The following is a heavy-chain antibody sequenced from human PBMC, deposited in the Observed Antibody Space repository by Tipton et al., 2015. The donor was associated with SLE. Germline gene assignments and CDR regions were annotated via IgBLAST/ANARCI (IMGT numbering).Heavy chain of an antibody. CDR3: ARASSTIRRGITGTLFDP. Sequence: LRLSCAVYGGSFSGYYWSWIRQPPGKGLEWIGEINHSGSTNYNPSLKSRVTISVDTSKNQFSLKLSSVTAADTAVYYCARASSTIRRGITGTLFDPWGQGTLVTVSS. D-gene: IGHD1-20*01. CDR2: INHSGST. V-gene: IGHV4-34*01. J-gene: IGHJ5*02. CDR1: GGSFSGYY.